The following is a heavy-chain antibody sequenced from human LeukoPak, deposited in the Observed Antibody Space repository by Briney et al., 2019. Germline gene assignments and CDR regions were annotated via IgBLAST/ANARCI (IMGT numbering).Heavy chain of an antibody. CDR3: ARVLLAPYYYYMDV. CDR1: GYTFTGYY. V-gene: IGHV1-2*02. J-gene: IGHJ6*03. CDR2: IHPNSGGT. D-gene: IGHD3-9*01. Sequence: VSVQVSCKASGYTFTGYYMHWVRQAPGQGLAWMGWIHPNSGGTNYAQKFQGRVPMTRDTSISTANMELSRLRSDDTAVYYCARVLLAPYYYYMDVWGKGTTVTVSS.